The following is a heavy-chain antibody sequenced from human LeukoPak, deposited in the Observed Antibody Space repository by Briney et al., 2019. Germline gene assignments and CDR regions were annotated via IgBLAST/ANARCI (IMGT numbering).Heavy chain of an antibody. CDR2: ISAYNGNT. CDR1: GYTFTSYG. J-gene: IGHJ4*02. V-gene: IGHV1-18*01. D-gene: IGHD2-15*01. Sequence: ASVKVSCKTSGYTFTSYGISWVRQAPGQGLEWMGWISAYNGNTNYAQKLQGRVTMTTDTSTSTAYMELRSLRSDDTAVYYCARVGYCSGGSCYSLDFDYWGQGTLVTVSS. CDR3: ARVGYCSGGSCYSLDFDY.